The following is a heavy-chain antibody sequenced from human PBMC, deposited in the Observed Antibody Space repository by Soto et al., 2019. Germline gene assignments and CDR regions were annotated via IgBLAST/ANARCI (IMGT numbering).Heavy chain of an antibody. V-gene: IGHV3-23*01. J-gene: IGHJ6*03. CDR1: GFTFSSYA. CDR2: ISGSGGST. CDR3: AKALELRFGYYYYYMDV. Sequence: GGSLRLSCAASGFTFSSYAMSWVRQAPGKGLEWVSAISGSGGSTYYADSVKGRFTISRDNSKNTLYLQMNSLRAEDTAVYYCAKALELRFGYYYYYMDVWGKGTTVTVSS. D-gene: IGHD1-7*01.